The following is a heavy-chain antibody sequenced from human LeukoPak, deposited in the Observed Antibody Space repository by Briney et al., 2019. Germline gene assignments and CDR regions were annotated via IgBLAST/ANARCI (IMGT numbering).Heavy chain of an antibody. CDR3: ARDLDYSTGFDY. Sequence: GGSLRLSCATSGFTFSSSTFGGYTMNWVRQAPGKGLEWVSSISSTGTYIYYTDSVKGRFTISRDIANSLLYLQMNSLRADDTAVYYCARDLDYSTGFDYWGQGTLVTVSS. CDR1: GFTFSSSTFGGYT. J-gene: IGHJ4*02. V-gene: IGHV3-21*01. CDR2: ISSTGTYI. D-gene: IGHD4-11*01.